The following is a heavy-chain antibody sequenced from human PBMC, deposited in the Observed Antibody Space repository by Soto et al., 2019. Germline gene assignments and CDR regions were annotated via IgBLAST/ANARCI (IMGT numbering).Heavy chain of an antibody. D-gene: IGHD6-19*01. J-gene: IGHJ5*02. V-gene: IGHV3-21*01. CDR1: GFTFSSYS. CDR3: ALRPAVAGIFNWFDP. CDR2: ISSSSSYI. Sequence: LRLSCAASGFTFSSYSMNWVRQAPGKGLEWVSSISSSSSYIYYADSVKGRFTISRDNAKNSLYLQMNSLRAEDTAVYYCALRPAVAGIFNWFDPWGQGTLVTVSS.